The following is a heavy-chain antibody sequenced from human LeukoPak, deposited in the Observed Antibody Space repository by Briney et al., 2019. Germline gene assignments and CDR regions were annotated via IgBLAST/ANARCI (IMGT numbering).Heavy chain of an antibody. D-gene: IGHD3-16*01. V-gene: IGHV3-74*01. CDR1: GFTFSSYW. CDR2: VNTDGSTP. Sequence: PGGSLRLSCAASGFTFSSYWMHWVRQAPGKGLVWVSRVNTDGSTPTYADSVKGRFTISRDNAKNTLYLQTNSLRAEDTAVYYCARDRGSYSDYWGQGTLVTVSS. CDR3: ARDRGSYSDY. J-gene: IGHJ4*02.